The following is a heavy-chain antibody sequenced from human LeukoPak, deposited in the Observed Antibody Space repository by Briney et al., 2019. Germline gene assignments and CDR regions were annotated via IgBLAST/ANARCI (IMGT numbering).Heavy chain of an antibody. CDR2: IYCSGST. CDR1: GGSISSSSYY. J-gene: IGHJ3*02. V-gene: IGHV4-39*01. D-gene: IGHD1-26*01. Sequence: SETLSLTCTVSGGSISSSSYYWGWIRQPPGKGLEWIGSIYCSGSTYYNPSLKSRVTISVDTSKNQFSLKLSSVTAADTAVYYCARQNSGSYSDDAFDIWGQGTMVTVSS. CDR3: ARQNSGSYSDDAFDI.